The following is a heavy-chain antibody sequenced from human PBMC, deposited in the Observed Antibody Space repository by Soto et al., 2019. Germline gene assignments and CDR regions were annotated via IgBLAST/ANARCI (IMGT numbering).Heavy chain of an antibody. D-gene: IGHD3-10*01. V-gene: IGHV4-30-2*01. Sequence: SETLSLTCAVSGDSIKSGGSFWSWIRRPPGKGLEWIGYIYQSGSAYYNPSLKSPVTISVDKSKNQLSLKMTSVTAADTAVYYCARASGSYYKYFDYWGQGTLVTVSS. CDR3: ARASGSYYKYFDY. CDR2: IYQSGSA. CDR1: GDSIKSGGSF. J-gene: IGHJ4*01.